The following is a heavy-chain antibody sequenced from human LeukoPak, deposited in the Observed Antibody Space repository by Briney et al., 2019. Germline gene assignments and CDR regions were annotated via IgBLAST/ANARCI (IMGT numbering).Heavy chain of an antibody. Sequence: GGSLRLSCAASGFTFSSYGMHWVRQAPGKGLEWVAVIWYDGSNKYYADSVKGLFTISRDYSKNTLYLQMNRLRAEDTAVYYCARDRSGSLDYWGQGTLVTVSS. CDR1: GFTFSSYG. J-gene: IGHJ4*02. CDR2: IWYDGSNK. D-gene: IGHD1-26*01. V-gene: IGHV3-33*01. CDR3: ARDRSGSLDY.